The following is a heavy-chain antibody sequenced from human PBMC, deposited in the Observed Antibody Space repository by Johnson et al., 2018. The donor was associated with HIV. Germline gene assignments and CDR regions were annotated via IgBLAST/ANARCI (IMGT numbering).Heavy chain of an antibody. CDR2: ISYDGTDK. CDR1: GFTFSSYA. D-gene: IGHD6-19*01. V-gene: IGHV3-30*04. Sequence: QVQLVESGGGVVQPGRSLRLSCAASGFTFSSYAMHWVRQAPGKGLEWVAVISYDGTDKFYATSVKGRFTVSRDNSNNILFLQMSSLRRDDTAVYFCARVQRSGWFHTDAFDLWGQGTMVTVSS. CDR3: ARVQRSGWFHTDAFDL. J-gene: IGHJ3*01.